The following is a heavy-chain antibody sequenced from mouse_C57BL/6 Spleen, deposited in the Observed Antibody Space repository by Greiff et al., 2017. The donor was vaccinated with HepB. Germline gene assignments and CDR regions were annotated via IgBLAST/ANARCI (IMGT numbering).Heavy chain of an antibody. CDR1: GYTFTSYW. V-gene: IGHV1-59*01. D-gene: IGHD1-1*01. J-gene: IGHJ1*03. CDR3: ARPYYGSSYGYFDV. CDR2: IDPSDSYT. Sequence: VQLQQPGAELVRPGTSVKLSCKASGYTFTSYWMHWVKQRPGQGLEWIGVIDPSDSYTNYNQKFKGKATLTVDTSSSTAYMQLSSLTSEDSAVYYCARPYYGSSYGYFDVWGTGTTVTVSS.